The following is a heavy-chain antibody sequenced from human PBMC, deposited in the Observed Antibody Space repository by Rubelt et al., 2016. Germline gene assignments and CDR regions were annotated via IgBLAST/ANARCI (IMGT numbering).Heavy chain of an antibody. J-gene: IGHJ6*02. CDR2: IYYSVET. Sequence: QLQLQESGPGLVKPPETLSLTCTVSGGSISSSSHYWGWIRQPPGQGLEWIGTIYYSVETSYSPSINSRVHISVDTSNNQFSLKLISVTAADTAVYYCARHTEWLDGMDVWGQGTTVTVSS. V-gene: IGHV4-39*01. D-gene: IGHD6-19*01. CDR3: ARHTEWLDGMDV. CDR1: GGSISSSSHY.